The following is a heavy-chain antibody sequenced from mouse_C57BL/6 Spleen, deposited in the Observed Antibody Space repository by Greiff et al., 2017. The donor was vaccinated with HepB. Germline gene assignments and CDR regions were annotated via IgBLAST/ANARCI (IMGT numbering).Heavy chain of an antibody. J-gene: IGHJ2*01. CDR2: IYPGNSDT. Sequence: EVQLVESGTVLARPGASVKMSCKTSGYTFTSYWMHWVKQRPGQGLEWIGAIYPGNSDTSYNQKFKGKAKLTAVTSASTAYMELSSLTNEDSAVYYCTRPFITTVVDYFDYWGQGTTLTVSS. V-gene: IGHV1-5*01. CDR1: GYTFTSYW. D-gene: IGHD1-1*01. CDR3: TRPFITTVVDYFDY.